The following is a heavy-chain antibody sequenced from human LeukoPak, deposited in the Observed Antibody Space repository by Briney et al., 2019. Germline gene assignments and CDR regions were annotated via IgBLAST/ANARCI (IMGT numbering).Heavy chain of an antibody. CDR3: ARSSEGRYYYDSSGFSYYYYYMDV. D-gene: IGHD3-22*01. J-gene: IGHJ6*03. Sequence: PETLSLTCTVSGGSISTTNYYWGWIRQSPGKGLEWFGCVYYSGSTYYNPSLRSRVTISVDTSKNQFSLKLSSVTAADTAVYYCARSSEGRYYYDSSGFSYYYYYMDVWGKGTTVTISS. CDR1: GGSISTTNYY. V-gene: IGHV4-39*07. CDR2: VYYSGST.